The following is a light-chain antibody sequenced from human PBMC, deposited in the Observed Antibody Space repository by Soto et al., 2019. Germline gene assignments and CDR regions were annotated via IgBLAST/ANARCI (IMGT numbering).Light chain of an antibody. CDR2: EDD. CDR3: QSYYSSNFVV. Sequence: FLLTQPHSVSESPGKTVTISCTRSGGSIASNYVQWYRQRPGSAPIIVIYEDDQRPSGVPDRISGSIDSSSNSASLTISGLRTEDEADYYCQSYYSSNFVVFGGGTQLTVL. CDR1: GGSIASNY. V-gene: IGLV6-57*03. J-gene: IGLJ2*01.